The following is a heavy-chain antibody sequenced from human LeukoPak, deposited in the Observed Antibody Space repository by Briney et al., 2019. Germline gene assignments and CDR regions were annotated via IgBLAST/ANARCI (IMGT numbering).Heavy chain of an antibody. V-gene: IGHV3-23*01. J-gene: IGHJ3*01. CDR2: ISGPGVST. CDR1: EFTFTNYA. Sequence: PGGSLRLSCVASEFTFTNYALNWARQAPGQGLEWVSAISGPGVSTYYTDSVKGRFTISRDNSKNTLFLQMDSLRAEDTAVYYCAKPGGPGIAARGAFDLWGQGTMVTVSS. D-gene: IGHD6-25*01. CDR3: AKPGGPGIAARGAFDL.